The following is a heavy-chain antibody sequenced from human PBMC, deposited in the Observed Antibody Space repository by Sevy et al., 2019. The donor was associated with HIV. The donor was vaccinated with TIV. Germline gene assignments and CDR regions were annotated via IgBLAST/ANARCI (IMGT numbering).Heavy chain of an antibody. Sequence: ASVKVSCKASGYTFTSYGISWVRQAPGQGLEWMGWISAYNGNTNYSQKLQGRVTMTTDTSTSTACMELRSLRSDDTAVYYCARDRSRSGSPSGVDAFDIWGQGTMVTVSS. V-gene: IGHV1-18*01. CDR1: GYTFTSYG. J-gene: IGHJ3*02. CDR3: ARDRSRSGSPSGVDAFDI. D-gene: IGHD1-26*01. CDR2: ISAYNGNT.